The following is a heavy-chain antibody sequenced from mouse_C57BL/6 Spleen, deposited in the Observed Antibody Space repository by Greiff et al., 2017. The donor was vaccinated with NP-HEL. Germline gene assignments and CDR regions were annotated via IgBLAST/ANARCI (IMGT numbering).Heavy chain of an antibody. J-gene: IGHJ4*01. Sequence: EVQLQQSGPVLVKPGASVKMSCKASGYTFTDYYMNWVKQSHGKSLEWIGVINPYNGCTSYNQKFKGKATLTVDKSSSTAYIELNSLTSEDSAVYYCARMRITGYYAMDYWGQGTSVTVSS. CDR2: INPYNGCT. D-gene: IGHD4-1*01. CDR3: ARMRITGYYAMDY. CDR1: GYTFTDYY. V-gene: IGHV1-19*01.